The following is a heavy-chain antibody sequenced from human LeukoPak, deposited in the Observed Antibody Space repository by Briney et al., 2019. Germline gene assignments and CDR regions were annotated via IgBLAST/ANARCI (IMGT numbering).Heavy chain of an antibody. CDR3: ARGHHPYYYDSRGDAFDI. Sequence: GGSLRLSCAASGFTFSSYSMNWVRQAPGKGLEWVSSISSSSSYIYYAGSVKGRFTISRDNAKNSLYLQMNSLRAEDTAVYYCARGHHPYYYDSRGDAFDIWGQGTMVTVSS. CDR1: GFTFSSYS. CDR2: ISSSSSYI. J-gene: IGHJ3*02. D-gene: IGHD3-22*01. V-gene: IGHV3-21*01.